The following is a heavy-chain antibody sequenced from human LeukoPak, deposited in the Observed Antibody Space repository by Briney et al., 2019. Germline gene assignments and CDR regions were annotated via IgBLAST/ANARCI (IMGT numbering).Heavy chain of an antibody. CDR3: AYDYGDYVGY. CDR2: INHRGST. D-gene: IGHD4-17*01. J-gene: IGHJ4*02. Sequence: SETLSLTCAVYGGSFSGYYWSWIRQPPGKGLEWIGEINHRGSTNYNPSLKSRVTISVDTSKNQFSLKLSSVTAADTAVYYCAYDYGDYVGYWGQGTLVTVSS. V-gene: IGHV4-34*01. CDR1: GGSFSGYY.